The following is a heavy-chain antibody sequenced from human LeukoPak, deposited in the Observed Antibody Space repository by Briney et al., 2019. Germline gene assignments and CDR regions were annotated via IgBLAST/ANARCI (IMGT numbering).Heavy chain of an antibody. CDR1: GFTFTSYE. Sequence: PGGSLRLSCAASGFTFTSYEMNWVRQAPGKGLEWASYISSSGTTIYYADSVKGRFTISRDNAKNSLYLQMNSLRAEDTAVYFCTRGGMVPDWGQGTLVTVSS. J-gene: IGHJ4*02. CDR3: TRGGMVPD. CDR2: ISSSGTTI. D-gene: IGHD4/OR15-4a*01. V-gene: IGHV3-48*03.